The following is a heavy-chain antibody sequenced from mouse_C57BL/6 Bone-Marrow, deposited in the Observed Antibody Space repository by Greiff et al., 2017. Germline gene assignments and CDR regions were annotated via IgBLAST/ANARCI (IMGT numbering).Heavy chain of an antibody. V-gene: IGHV1-69*01. Sequence: QVQLQQPGAELVMPGASVKLSCKASGYTFTSYWMHWVKQRPGQGLEWIGEIDPSDSYTNYNQKFKGKSTLTVDKSSSTAYMQLSSLTSEDSAVYYCAREKLGRRAMDYWGQGTSVTVSS. CDR3: AREKLGRRAMDY. J-gene: IGHJ4*01. CDR2: IDPSDSYT. D-gene: IGHD4-1*01. CDR1: GYTFTSYW.